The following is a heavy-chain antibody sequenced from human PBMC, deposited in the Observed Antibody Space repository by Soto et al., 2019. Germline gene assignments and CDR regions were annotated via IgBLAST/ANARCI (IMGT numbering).Heavy chain of an antibody. CDR1: GGSFSCYY. CDR3: ARGRYCSGGSCYSDYYYYYGMDV. Sequence: SETLSLTCAVYGGSFSCYYWSWIRQPPGKGLEWIGEINHSGSTNYNPSLKSRVTISVDTSKNQFSLKLSSVTAADTAVYYCARGRYCSGGSCYSDYYYYYGMDVWGQGTTVTVSS. D-gene: IGHD2-15*01. V-gene: IGHV4-34*01. J-gene: IGHJ6*02. CDR2: INHSGST.